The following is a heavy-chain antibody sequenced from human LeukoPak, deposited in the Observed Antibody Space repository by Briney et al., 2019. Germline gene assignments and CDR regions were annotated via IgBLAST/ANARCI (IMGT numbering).Heavy chain of an antibody. CDR1: GFTFSSYA. V-gene: IGHV3-48*04. CDR2: ISGSGTTI. CDR3: ARTRPDEYSSGWYSNYYYYMDV. Sequence: GGSLRLSCAVSGFTFSSYAMHWVRQAPGKGLEWVSYISGSGTTIYYADSVKGRFTISRDNAKNSLYLQMNSLRAEDTAVYYCARTRPDEYSSGWYSNYYYYMDVWGKGTTVTISS. J-gene: IGHJ6*03. D-gene: IGHD6-19*01.